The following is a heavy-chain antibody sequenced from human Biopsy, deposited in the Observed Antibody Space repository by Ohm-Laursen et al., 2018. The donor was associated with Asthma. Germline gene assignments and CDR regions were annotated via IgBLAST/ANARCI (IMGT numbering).Heavy chain of an antibody. CDR3: ARTFHFWSPYHAEHYQL. J-gene: IGHJ1*01. CDR1: GFTFGDYW. D-gene: IGHD3-3*02. CDR2: IKHDGSEK. Sequence: SLRLSCTASGFTFGDYWMHWVRQAPGKGLEWVANIKHDGSEKNHVDSLKGRFTISRDKAKNSLYLQMNSLRAEDTAVYYCARTFHFWSPYHAEHYQLWGQGTLVTVSS. V-gene: IGHV3-7*01.